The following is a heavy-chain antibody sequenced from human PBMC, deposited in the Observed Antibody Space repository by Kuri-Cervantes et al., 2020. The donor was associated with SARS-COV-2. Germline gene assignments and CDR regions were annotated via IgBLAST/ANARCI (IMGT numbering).Heavy chain of an antibody. CDR1: GGSISSYY. Sequence: SETLSLTCTVSGGSISSYYWSWIRQPPGKGLEWIGYIYYSGSTNYNPSLKSRVTISVDTSKNQFSLKLSSVTAADTAVYYYARVKYYDFWSGYRTWYYYGMDVWGQGTTVTVSS. D-gene: IGHD3-3*01. V-gene: IGHV4-59*08. CDR2: IYYSGST. CDR3: ARVKYYDFWSGYRTWYYYGMDV. J-gene: IGHJ6*02.